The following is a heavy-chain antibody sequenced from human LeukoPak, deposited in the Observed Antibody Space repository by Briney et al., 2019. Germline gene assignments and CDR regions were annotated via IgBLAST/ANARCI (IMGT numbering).Heavy chain of an antibody. V-gene: IGHV4-59*08. CDR1: GGSIDSGY. J-gene: IGHJ4*02. Sequence: PSETLSLTCTVSGGSIDSGYWTWIRQSPGKGLEWVGYVYYSGSATYNPSLKSRVTISVETSKNQFSLSLNSVTAADTAVYYCARLSYTSGWYEVDYWGQGTLVTVSS. CDR3: ARLSYTSGWYEVDY. D-gene: IGHD6-19*01. CDR2: VYYSGSA.